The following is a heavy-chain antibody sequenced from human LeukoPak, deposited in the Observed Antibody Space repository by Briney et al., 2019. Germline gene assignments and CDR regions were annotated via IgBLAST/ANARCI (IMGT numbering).Heavy chain of an antibody. V-gene: IGHV3-7*01. J-gene: IGHJ4*02. CDR2: IKQDGSEK. CDR3: ARLSITGTTDY. CDR1: GFTVSGSY. Sequence: HTGGSLRLSCAASGFTVSGSYMSWDRQAPGKGLEWVANIKQDGSEKYYVDSVKGRFTISRDNAKNSLYLQMNSLRAEDTAVYYCARLSITGTTDYWGQGILVTVSS. D-gene: IGHD1-7*01.